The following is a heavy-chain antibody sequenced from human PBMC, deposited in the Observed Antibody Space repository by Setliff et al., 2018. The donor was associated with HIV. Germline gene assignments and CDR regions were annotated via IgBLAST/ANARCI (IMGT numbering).Heavy chain of an antibody. Sequence: ASVKVSCKTSGYTFTDYFIHWVRQAPGQRPEWMAWINPNSAATNVAQKFQGRVTMTRDTSITTAYMELSGLTSGDTAVYFCARVRGRGVYYFDYWGRGTPVTVSS. V-gene: IGHV1-2*02. CDR1: GYTFTDYF. CDR3: ARVRGRGVYYFDY. J-gene: IGHJ4*01. CDR2: INPNSAAT. D-gene: IGHD3-10*01.